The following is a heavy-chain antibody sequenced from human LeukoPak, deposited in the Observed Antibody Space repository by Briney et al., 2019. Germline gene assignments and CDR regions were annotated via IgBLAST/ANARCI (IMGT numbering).Heavy chain of an antibody. V-gene: IGHV4-30-2*01. J-gene: IGHJ3*02. CDR2: IYHSGST. D-gene: IGHD1-26*01. Sequence: SQTLSLTCAVSGGSISSGGYSWSWIRQPPGKGLEWIGYIYHSGSTYYNPSLKSRVTISVDTSKNQFSLKLSSVTAADTAVYYCARDTEELLYAFDIWGQGTMVTVSS. CDR3: ARDTEELLYAFDI. CDR1: GGSISSGGYS.